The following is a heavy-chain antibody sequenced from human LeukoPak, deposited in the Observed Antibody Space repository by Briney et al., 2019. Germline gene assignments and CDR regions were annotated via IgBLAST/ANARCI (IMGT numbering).Heavy chain of an antibody. CDR3: AKVRSGYYNDAFDM. D-gene: IGHD3-22*01. CDR1: GFTFSSYS. J-gene: IGHJ3*02. CDR2: ISSSSSYI. V-gene: IGHV3-21*04. Sequence: GGSLRLSCAASGFTFSSYSMKWVRQAPGKGLEGVSSISSSSSYIYYAASVKGRFTISRDSSKNTLYLQMNSLRAEDTAVYYCAKVRSGYYNDAFDMWGQGTMVTVSS.